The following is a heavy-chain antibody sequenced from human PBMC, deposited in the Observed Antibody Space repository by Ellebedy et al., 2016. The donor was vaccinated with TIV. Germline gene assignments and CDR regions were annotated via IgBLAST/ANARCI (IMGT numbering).Heavy chain of an antibody. V-gene: IGHV3-30*01. Sequence: GESLKISCAASGFTFSRNAIHSVRLAPASRREWVASISYAGSNRYYAESVKGRFTISRDNCQNTLYLQMNSLRAANTAVSFCARAVSRLLLERFDYWGQGTLVTVSS. CDR1: GFTFSRNA. J-gene: IGHJ4*02. CDR3: ARAVSRLLLERFDY. CDR2: ISYAGSNR. D-gene: IGHD6-25*01.